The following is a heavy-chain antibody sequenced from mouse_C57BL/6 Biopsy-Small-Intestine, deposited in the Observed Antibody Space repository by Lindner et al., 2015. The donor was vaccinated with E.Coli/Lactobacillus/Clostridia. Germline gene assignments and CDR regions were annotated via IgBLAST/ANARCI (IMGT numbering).Heavy chain of an antibody. J-gene: IGHJ3*01. CDR2: IFPGNTNT. Sequence: VQLQESGPELVKPGASVKISCKASGYSFTTYYLHWVKQRPGQGLEWIGWIFPGNTNTNYNEKFKGKATLTADTSSSTAYMQLSSPTSEDSAVYFCARVANLGYAWFAYWGQGTLVTVSA. CDR3: ARVANLGYAWFAY. D-gene: IGHD3-2*02. CDR1: GYSFTTYY. V-gene: IGHV1-66*01.